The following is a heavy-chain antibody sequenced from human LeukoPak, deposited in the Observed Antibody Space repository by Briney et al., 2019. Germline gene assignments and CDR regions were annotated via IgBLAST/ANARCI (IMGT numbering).Heavy chain of an antibody. CDR3: ARDQSYDSSGYPNGYFDY. CDR2: INPSGGST. V-gene: IGHV1-46*01. Sequence: GASVKVSCKASGYTFTSYYMHWVRQAPGQGLEWMGIINPSGGSTSYAQKFQGRVTMTRDTSTSTVYMELSSLRPEDTAVYYCARDQSYDSSGYPNGYFDYWGQGTLVTVSS. D-gene: IGHD3-22*01. CDR1: GYTFTSYY. J-gene: IGHJ4*02.